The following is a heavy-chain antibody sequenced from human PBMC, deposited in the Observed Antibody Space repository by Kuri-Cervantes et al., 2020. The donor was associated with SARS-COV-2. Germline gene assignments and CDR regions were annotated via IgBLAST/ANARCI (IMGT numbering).Heavy chain of an antibody. CDR2: ISSSSSTI. CDR1: GFTFSSYS. CDR3: HLEVVPAATPGYMDV. D-gene: IGHD2-2*01. J-gene: IGHJ6*03. V-gene: IGHV3-48*01. Sequence: GESLKISCAASGFTFSSYSMNWVRQAPGKGLEWVSYISSSSSTIYYADSVKGRFTISRDNSKNTLYLQINSLRAEDTAVYYCHLEVVPAATPGYMDVWGKGTTVTVSS.